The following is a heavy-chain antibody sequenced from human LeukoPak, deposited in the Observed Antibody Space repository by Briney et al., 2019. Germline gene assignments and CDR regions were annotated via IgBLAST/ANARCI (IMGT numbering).Heavy chain of an antibody. V-gene: IGHV3-48*02. CDR1: GFTFSSYS. CDR3: ARGVTYYYDSSGSFDVFNI. CDR2: ISSSSSTI. Sequence: PGGSLRLSCAASGFTFSSYSMNWVRQAPGKGLEWVSYISSSSSTIYYADSVKGRFTISRDNAKNSLYLQMNSLRDEDTAVYYCARGVTYYYDSSGSFDVFNIWGKGTMVTVSS. J-gene: IGHJ3*02. D-gene: IGHD3-22*01.